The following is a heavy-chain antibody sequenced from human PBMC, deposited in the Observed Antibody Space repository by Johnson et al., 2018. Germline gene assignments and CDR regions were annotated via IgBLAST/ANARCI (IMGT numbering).Heavy chain of an antibody. CDR3: ASLGRRKPDAFDI. V-gene: IGHV3-48*01. Sequence: VQLVESGGGLVQPGGSLRLSCAASGFTFSSYSMNWVRQAPGKGLAWVSYISSISSTLYYADSVKGRFTISRDNSKTTLYLQMNSLRAEDTAVYYCASLGRRKPDAFDIWGQGTMVTVSS. CDR1: GFTFSSYS. CDR2: ISSISSTL. J-gene: IGHJ3*02.